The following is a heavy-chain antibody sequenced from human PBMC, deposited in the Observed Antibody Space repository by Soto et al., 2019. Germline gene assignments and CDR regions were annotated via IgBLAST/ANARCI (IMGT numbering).Heavy chain of an antibody. Sequence: SETLSLTCTVSGGSISSSSYYWGWIRQPPGKGLEWIGSIYYSGSTYYNPSLKSRVTISVDASKNQFSLKLSSVTAADTAVYSCARRPTPGLRYCSGGSRYSPGSLDPWGQGTLVTVSS. D-gene: IGHD2-15*01. CDR2: IYYSGST. V-gene: IGHV4-39*01. CDR3: ARRPTPGLRYCSGGSRYSPGSLDP. J-gene: IGHJ5*02. CDR1: GGSISSSSYY.